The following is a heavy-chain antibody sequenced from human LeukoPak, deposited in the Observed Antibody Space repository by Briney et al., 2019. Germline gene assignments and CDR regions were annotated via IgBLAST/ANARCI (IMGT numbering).Heavy chain of an antibody. CDR3: ARDGSYYGQYYFDY. CDR2: ISWNSGSI. CDR1: GFTFDDYA. Sequence: GGSLRLSCAASGFTFDDYAMHWVRQAPGKGLEWVSAISWNSGSIGYADSVKGRFTISRDNAKNSLYLQMNRLIVEDTAVYYCARDGSYYGQYYFDYWGRGTLVSVSS. J-gene: IGHJ4*02. V-gene: IGHV3-9*01. D-gene: IGHD1-26*01.